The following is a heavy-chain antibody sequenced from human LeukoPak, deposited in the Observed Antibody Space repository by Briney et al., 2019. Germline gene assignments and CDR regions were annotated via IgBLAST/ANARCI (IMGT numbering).Heavy chain of an antibody. CDR2: ISSSTSYR. D-gene: IGHD6-13*01. V-gene: IGHV3-21*06. Sequence: GGSLRLSCAASGFTLRSHNMNWVRQAPGKGLEWVSSISSSTSYRNDADSLKGRFVISRDNAKNSLYLQLNSLGGDDTGVYYCARGRAILAAAETGTHYYNMDVWGKGTTVTVSS. CDR3: ARGRAILAAAETGTHYYNMDV. CDR1: GFTLRSHN. J-gene: IGHJ6*03.